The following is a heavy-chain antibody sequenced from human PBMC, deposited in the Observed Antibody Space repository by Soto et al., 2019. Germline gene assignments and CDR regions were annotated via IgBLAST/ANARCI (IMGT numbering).Heavy chain of an antibody. Sequence: PGESLKISCMGSGYKVSTWHNFTSYWIAWVRQMPGEGLEWMGIIYPGDSDTRYSPSFQGQVTISADKSINSVYLQWSSLKASDTAMYYCAREGEMPYYYGLDVWGQGTTVTVSS. CDR3: AREGEMPYYYGLDV. J-gene: IGHJ6*02. CDR2: IYPGDSDT. D-gene: IGHD3-16*01. CDR1: GYKVSTWHNFTSYW. V-gene: IGHV5-51*01.